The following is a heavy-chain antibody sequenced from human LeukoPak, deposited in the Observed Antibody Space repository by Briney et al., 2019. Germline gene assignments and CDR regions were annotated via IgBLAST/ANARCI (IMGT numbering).Heavy chain of an antibody. CDR3: ARHRGFRAAAEGY. V-gene: IGHV5-51*01. CDR1: GYSFTSYW. D-gene: IGHD6-13*01. Sequence: RGESLKISCKSSGYSFTSYWIGWVRQMPGKGLEWMGIIYPDDSDTRYSPSFQGQVTISADKSISTAYLQWSSLKASDTAMYYCARHRGFRAAAEGYWGQGTLVTVSS. CDR2: IYPDDSDT. J-gene: IGHJ4*02.